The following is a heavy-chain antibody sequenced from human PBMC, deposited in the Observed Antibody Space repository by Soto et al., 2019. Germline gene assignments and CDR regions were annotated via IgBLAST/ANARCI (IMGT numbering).Heavy chain of an antibody. V-gene: IGHV1-2*04. J-gene: IGHJ6*02. D-gene: IGHD3-22*01. Sequence: QVQLVQSGAEVKKPGASVKVSCKASGYTFSDYYMHWVRQAPGQGLEWMGWINPKTGGTNYAQKFQDCVTMKRDTSISTAYMELNRLTSDATAVYYWARDPDSPQGNPGLDGWGQGTTVTVSS. CDR1: GYTFSDYY. CDR2: INPKTGGT. CDR3: ARDPDSPQGNPGLDG.